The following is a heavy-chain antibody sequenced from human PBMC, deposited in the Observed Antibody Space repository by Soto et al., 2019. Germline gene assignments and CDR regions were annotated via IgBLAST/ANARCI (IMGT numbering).Heavy chain of an antibody. Sequence: SETLSLTCTVSGGSISSYYWSWIRQPPGKGLEWIGYIYYSGSTNYNPSLKSRVTISVDTSKNQFSLKLSSVTAADTAVYYCVRSLLRYSSSWYYFDYWGQETLVTVSS. J-gene: IGHJ4*02. CDR2: IYYSGST. V-gene: IGHV4-59*01. CDR3: VRSLLRYSSSWYYFDY. D-gene: IGHD6-13*01. CDR1: GGSISSYY.